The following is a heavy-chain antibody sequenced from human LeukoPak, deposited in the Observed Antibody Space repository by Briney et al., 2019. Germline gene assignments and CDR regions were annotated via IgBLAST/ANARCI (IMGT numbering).Heavy chain of an antibody. V-gene: IGHV3-53*01. J-gene: IGHJ4*02. CDR1: GFTFNDYY. CDR3: AKGVHTTVITLFDY. CDR2: IYSGGST. Sequence: GGSLRLSCAATGFTFNDYYMSWVRQAPGKGLEWVSVIYSGGSTYYADSVKGRFTISRDNSKNTLYLQMNSLRAEDTAVYYCAKGVHTTVITLFDYWGQGTLVTVSS. D-gene: IGHD4-23*01.